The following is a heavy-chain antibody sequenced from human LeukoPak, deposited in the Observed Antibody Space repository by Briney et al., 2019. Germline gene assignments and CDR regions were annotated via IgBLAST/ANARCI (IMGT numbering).Heavy chain of an antibody. D-gene: IGHD5-24*01. CDR3: ARAVGWLQSLDY. V-gene: IGHV3-48*02. CDR2: ISSSSSTI. J-gene: IGHJ4*02. CDR1: GFAFSSYG. Sequence: GGSLRLSCAASGFAFSSYGMNWVRQAPGKGREWGSYISSSSSTIYYADSVKGRFTISRDNAKNSLYLQMNSLRDEDTAVYYCARAVGWLQSLDYWGQGTLVTVSS.